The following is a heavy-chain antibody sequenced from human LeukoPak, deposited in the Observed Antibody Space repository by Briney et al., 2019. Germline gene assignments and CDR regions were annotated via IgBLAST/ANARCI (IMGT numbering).Heavy chain of an antibody. J-gene: IGHJ4*02. Sequence: GGSLRLSCAASGFTFSSYAMSWVRQAPGKGLEWVSAISGSGDSTYYADSVKGRFTISRDNSKNTLYLQMNSLRAEDTAVYYCARSSTSCFDYWGQGTLVTVSS. V-gene: IGHV3-23*01. CDR2: ISGSGDST. D-gene: IGHD2-2*01. CDR1: GFTFSSYA. CDR3: ARSSTSCFDY.